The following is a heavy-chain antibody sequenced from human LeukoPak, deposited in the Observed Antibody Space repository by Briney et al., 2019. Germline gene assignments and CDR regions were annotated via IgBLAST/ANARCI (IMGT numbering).Heavy chain of an antibody. Sequence: ASVKISCEASGYTFINHWMHWVRQAPGQGLEWVGLINPTGTATLYAQKFQGRITLTRDMSATTDYMELSSLTSEDTAVYYCARDNSVGDIAWWFDPWGQGTLVTVSS. CDR3: ARDNSVGDIAWWFDP. J-gene: IGHJ5*02. CDR1: GYTFINHW. D-gene: IGHD1-26*01. V-gene: IGHV1-46*01. CDR2: INPTGTAT.